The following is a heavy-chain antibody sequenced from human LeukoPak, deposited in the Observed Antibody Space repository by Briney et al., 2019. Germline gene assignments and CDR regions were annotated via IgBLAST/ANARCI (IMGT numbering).Heavy chain of an antibody. Sequence: SETLSLTCTVSGGSISSSRYYWGWIRQPPGKGLEWIGSIYYSGSTYYNPSLKSRVTISVDTSKNQFSLKLSSVTAADTAVYYCARVDRKVQLVDYWGQGTLVTVSS. V-gene: IGHV4-39*07. D-gene: IGHD6-13*01. CDR2: IYYSGST. J-gene: IGHJ4*02. CDR3: ARVDRKVQLVDY. CDR1: GGSISSSRYY.